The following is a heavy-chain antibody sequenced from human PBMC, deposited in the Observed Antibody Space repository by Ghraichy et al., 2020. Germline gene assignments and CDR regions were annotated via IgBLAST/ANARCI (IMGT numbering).Heavy chain of an antibody. J-gene: IGHJ4*02. CDR1: GGSFSGYY. CDR2: INHSGST. CDR3: ARGRRDGSSWYSGDFDY. V-gene: IGHV4-34*01. D-gene: IGHD6-13*01. Sequence: TLSLTCAVYGGSFSGYYWSWIRQPPGKGLEWIGEINHSGSTNYNPSLKSRVTISVDTSKNQFSLKLSSVTAADTAVYYCARGRRDGSSWYSGDFDYWGQGTLVTVSS.